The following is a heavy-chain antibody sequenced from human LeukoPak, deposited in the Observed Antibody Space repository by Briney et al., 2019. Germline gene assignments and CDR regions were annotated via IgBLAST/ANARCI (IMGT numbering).Heavy chain of an antibody. CDR1: GYTFTNND. Sequence: GASVKVSCKASGYTFTNNDINWVRQATGQGLEWMGWVNPNSGNTGSAQKFQGRVTLTRNTSISTAYMELNSLRSEDTAVYYCARGTVTTLFDSWGQGTLVTVSS. CDR3: ARGTVTTLFDS. J-gene: IGHJ4*02. D-gene: IGHD4-17*01. CDR2: VNPNSGNT. V-gene: IGHV1-8*01.